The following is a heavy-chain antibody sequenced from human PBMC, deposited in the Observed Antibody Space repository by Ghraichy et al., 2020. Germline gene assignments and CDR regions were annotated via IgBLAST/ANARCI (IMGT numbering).Heavy chain of an antibody. V-gene: IGHV4-39*01. CDR2: IYYSGST. Sequence: SETLSLTCTVSGGSISSSSYYWGWIRQPPGKGLEWIGSIYYSGSTYYNPSLKSRVIISVDTSKNQFSLKLSSVTAADTAVYYCARLGDFNWFDPWGQGTLVTVSS. CDR3: ARLGDFNWFDP. D-gene: IGHD3-10*01. J-gene: IGHJ5*02. CDR1: GGSISSSSYY.